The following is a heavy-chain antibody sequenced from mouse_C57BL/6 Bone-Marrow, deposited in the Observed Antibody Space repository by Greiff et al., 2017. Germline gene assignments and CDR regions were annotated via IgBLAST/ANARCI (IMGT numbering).Heavy chain of an antibody. J-gene: IGHJ1*03. V-gene: IGHV1-81*01. CDR3: AREGTVVATHWYFDV. CDR2: IYPRSGNT. Sequence: QVQLQQSGAELARPGASVKLSCKASGYTFTGYGISWVKQRTGQGLEWIGEIYPRSGNTYYNEKFKGKATLTADKSSRTAYMELRSLTSEDSAVYFCAREGTVVATHWYFDVWGTGTTVTVSS. D-gene: IGHD1-1*01. CDR1: GYTFTGYG.